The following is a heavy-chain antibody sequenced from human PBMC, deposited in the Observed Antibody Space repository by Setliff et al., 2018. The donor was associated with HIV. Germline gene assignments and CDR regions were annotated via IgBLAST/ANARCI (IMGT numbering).Heavy chain of an antibody. CDR1: GHTLTSYG. V-gene: IGHV1-18*01. Sequence: ASVKVSCKASGHTLTSYGISWVRQAPGQGLEWMGWISVYNDDTSYAQKFQGRVTITADESTSTAYMELSSLRSEDTAVYYCARWVVTAPYYFDYWGQGTLVTVSS. CDR3: ARWVVTAPYYFDY. CDR2: ISVYNDDT. J-gene: IGHJ4*02. D-gene: IGHD2-21*02.